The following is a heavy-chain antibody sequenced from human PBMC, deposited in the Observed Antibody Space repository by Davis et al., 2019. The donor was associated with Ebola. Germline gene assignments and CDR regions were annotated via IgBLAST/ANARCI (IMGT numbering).Heavy chain of an antibody. J-gene: IGHJ6*02. CDR1: GFTFSSYW. Sequence: GESLKISCAASGFTFSSYWMHWVRQAPGKGLVWVSRINSDGSSTSYADSVKGRFTISRDNAKNSLYLQMNSLRAEDTAVYYCAREGYDYIWGSYRYTVGSGMDVWGQGTTVTVSS. V-gene: IGHV3-74*01. D-gene: IGHD3-16*02. CDR2: INSDGSST. CDR3: AREGYDYIWGSYRYTVGSGMDV.